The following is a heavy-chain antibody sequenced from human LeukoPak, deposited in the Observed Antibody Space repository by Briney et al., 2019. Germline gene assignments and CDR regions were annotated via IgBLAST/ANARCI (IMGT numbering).Heavy chain of an antibody. CDR1: GGSVSSGIYY. J-gene: IGHJ4*02. CDR3: SRSLMVTTPHFDY. V-gene: IGHV4-61*01. D-gene: IGHD4-17*01. Sequence: SETLSLTCSVSGGSVSSGIYYWSWIRQPPGKGLEGIGYIYYSGSTHSNPSLNSRVRISVDTSKNQFSLKLNSVTAADTAVYYCSRSLMVTTPHFDYWGQGILVTVSS. CDR2: IYYSGST.